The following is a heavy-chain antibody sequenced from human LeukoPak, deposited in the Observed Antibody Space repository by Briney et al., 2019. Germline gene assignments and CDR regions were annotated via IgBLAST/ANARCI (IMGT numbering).Heavy chain of an antibody. V-gene: IGHV4-30-2*01. J-gene: IGHJ4*02. CDR2: IYHSGST. CDR1: GGSISSGGYY. Sequence: SQTLSLTCTVSGGSISSGGYYWSWIRQPPGKGLEWIGYIYHSGSTYYNPSLKSRVTISVDTSKNQFSLKLSSVTAADTAVYYCARDTNPYYYDSSGGFDYWGQGTLVTVSS. CDR3: ARDTNPYYYDSSGGFDY. D-gene: IGHD3-22*01.